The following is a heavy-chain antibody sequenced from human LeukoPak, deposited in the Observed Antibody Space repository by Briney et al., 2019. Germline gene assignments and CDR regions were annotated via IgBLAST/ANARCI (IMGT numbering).Heavy chain of an antibody. CDR1: GFTFKNAW. V-gene: IGHV3-7*01. Sequence: GGSLRLSCAASGFTFKNAWMSWVRQAPGKGLEWVASIKQDGGEKSYVDSVKGRFTISRDNAKNSLYLQMSSLRAEDTAVYYCARDGTAAGLYFDLWGQGTLVTVSS. D-gene: IGHD6-13*01. CDR2: IKQDGGEK. J-gene: IGHJ4*01. CDR3: ARDGTAAGLYFDL.